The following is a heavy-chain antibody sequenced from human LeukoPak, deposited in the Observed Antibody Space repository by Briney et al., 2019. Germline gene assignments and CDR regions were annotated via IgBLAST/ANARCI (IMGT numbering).Heavy chain of an antibody. CDR3: AKGIYSSGWSYFDY. CDR2: LSGSGITT. V-gene: IGHV3-23*01. J-gene: IGHJ4*01. Sequence: GGSLRLSCAASGFAFSNSAMSWVRQAPGKGLEWVSTLSGSGITTYYADSVKGRFSISRGNSKNTLYLQMNTLRAKDSALYYCAKGIYSSGWSYFDYWGHGTLVTVSS. CDR1: GFAFSNSA. D-gene: IGHD6-19*01.